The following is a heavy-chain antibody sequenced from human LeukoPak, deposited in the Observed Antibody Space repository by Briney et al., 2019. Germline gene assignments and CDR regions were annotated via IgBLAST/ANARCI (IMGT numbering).Heavy chain of an antibody. CDR1: GFTFNSYW. CDR2: INSDGSST. CDR3: ARGPPYYDFWSGYSDY. D-gene: IGHD3-3*01. V-gene: IGHV3-74*01. J-gene: IGHJ4*02. Sequence: GGSLRLSCAASGFTFNSYWMHWVRQAPGKGLVWVSRINSDGSSTSYADSVKGRFTISRDNAKNTLYLQMNSLRAEDTAVYYCARGPPYYDFWSGYSDYWGQGTLVTVSS.